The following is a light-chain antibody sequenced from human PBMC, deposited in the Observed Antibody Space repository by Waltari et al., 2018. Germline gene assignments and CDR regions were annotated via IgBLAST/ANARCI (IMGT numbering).Light chain of an antibody. CDR2: RAS. CDR1: QSVGSSS. Sequence: EIVLTQSPGTASLSPGDRVTLSCRATQSVGSSSLAWYQQKPGQAPSLVIYRASRRATGIPDRFNGSGYGTDFSLTISRLEPEDFAVYYCQQHGTLPATFGQGTKVEIK. V-gene: IGKV3-20*01. CDR3: QQHGTLPAT. J-gene: IGKJ1*01.